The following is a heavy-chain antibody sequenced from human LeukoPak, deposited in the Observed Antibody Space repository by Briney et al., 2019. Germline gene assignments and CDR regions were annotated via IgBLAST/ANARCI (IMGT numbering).Heavy chain of an antibody. J-gene: IGHJ6*02. Sequence: PSETLSLTCTVSGGSISSYYWCWIRQPPGKGLEWIGYIYYSGSTNYNPSLKSRVTISVDTSKNQSSLKLSSVTAADTAVYYCARGVRSGGSLLYYYYYGMYVWGQGTTVTVSS. V-gene: IGHV4-59*08. CDR3: ARGVRSGGSLLYYYYYGMYV. D-gene: IGHD2-15*01. CDR1: GGSISSYY. CDR2: IYYSGST.